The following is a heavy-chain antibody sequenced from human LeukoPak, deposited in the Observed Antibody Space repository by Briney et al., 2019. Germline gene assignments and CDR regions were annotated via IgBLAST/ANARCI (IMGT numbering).Heavy chain of an antibody. CDR1: GFTFSSYG. Sequence: PGGSLRLSCAASGFTFSSYGMHWVRKAPGKGLEWVAVIWYDGSNKYYAHPVKGRFTISRDKSKNTLYLQMNSLRAEDTAVYYCARDANWGFDAFDIWGQGTMVTVSS. CDR3: ARDANWGFDAFDI. J-gene: IGHJ3*02. V-gene: IGHV3-33*01. CDR2: IWYDGSNK. D-gene: IGHD7-27*01.